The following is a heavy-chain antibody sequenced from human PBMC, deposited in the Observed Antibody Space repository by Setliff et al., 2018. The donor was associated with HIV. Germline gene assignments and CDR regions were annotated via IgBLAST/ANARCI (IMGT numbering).Heavy chain of an antibody. J-gene: IGHJ6*01. CDR2: LHLSGDT. CDR3: ARDNSYYFGSGSHYWYGMDV. CDR1: GDSINSGTYY. D-gene: IGHD3-10*01. V-gene: IGHV4-61*02. Sequence: SETLSLTCTVSGDSINSGTYYWSWIRQPAGKGLEWIGRLHLSGDTNYNPSLKSRVTMSIDTSKNQFSLKLSSVTAADTAVYYCARDNSYYFGSGSHYWYGMDVWGQGTTVTVSS.